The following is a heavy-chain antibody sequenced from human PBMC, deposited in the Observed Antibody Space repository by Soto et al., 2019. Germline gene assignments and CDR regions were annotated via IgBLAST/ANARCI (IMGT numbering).Heavy chain of an antibody. J-gene: IGHJ3*02. CDR3: ARGKELRYFDWSKDAFDI. Sequence: ASVKVSCKASGYTFTSYDINWVRQATGQGLEWMGWMNPNSGNTGYAQKFQGRVTMTRNTSISTAYMELSSLRSEDTAVYYCARGKELRYFDWSKDAFDIWGQGTMVTVSS. CDR1: GYTFTSYD. CDR2: MNPNSGNT. D-gene: IGHD3-9*01. V-gene: IGHV1-8*01.